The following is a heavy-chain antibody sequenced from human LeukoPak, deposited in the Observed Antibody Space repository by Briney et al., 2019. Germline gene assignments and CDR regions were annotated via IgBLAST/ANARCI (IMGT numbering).Heavy chain of an antibody. J-gene: IGHJ6*01. CDR2: ISGGGGST. V-gene: IGHV3-23*01. CDR3: AKALKPYYDYVWGSNRSPSGVYYYGMEV. CDR1: GFTFSSDA. D-gene: IGHD3-16*02. Sequence: GSSFRLSCAASGFTFSSDAMSWVRQAPGKGLEWVSAISGGGGSTYYADSVDDLFTISRDNSKNTLYLQMNSLRAEDTAVYYCAKALKPYYDYVWGSNRSPSGVYYYGMEVWGQGTTVTVTS.